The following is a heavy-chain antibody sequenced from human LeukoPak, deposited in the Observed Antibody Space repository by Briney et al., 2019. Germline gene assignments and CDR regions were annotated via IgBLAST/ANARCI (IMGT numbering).Heavy chain of an antibody. Sequence: GGSLRLSCAASGFTFSSYHMSWVRQAPGKGLEWVASLQQDGSEKYYVDSVKGRFTISRDNAKNSLYLQMNSLRAEDTAVYYCARDTYGDYYFDYWGQGTLVTVSS. CDR1: GFTFSSYH. J-gene: IGHJ4*02. D-gene: IGHD4-17*01. V-gene: IGHV3-7*01. CDR3: ARDTYGDYYFDY. CDR2: LQQDGSEK.